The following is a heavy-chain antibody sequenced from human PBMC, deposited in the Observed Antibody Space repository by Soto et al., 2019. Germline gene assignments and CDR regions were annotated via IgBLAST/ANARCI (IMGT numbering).Heavy chain of an antibody. Sequence: ASVKVSCKASGFSFSDYFMHWVRQAPGQGLEWMGIINPSGDSRNYAQKFQGRVTITRDTSTSTVYMDLNSLRAEDTAVYYCAKQGYYYYGMDVWGQGTTVTVSS. CDR3: AKQGYYYYGMDV. V-gene: IGHV1-46*01. J-gene: IGHJ6*02. CDR1: GFSFSDYF. CDR2: INPSGDSR.